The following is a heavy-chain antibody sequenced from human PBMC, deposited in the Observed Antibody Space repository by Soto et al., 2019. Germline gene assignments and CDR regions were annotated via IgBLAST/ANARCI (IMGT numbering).Heavy chain of an antibody. Sequence: PSETLSLTCTVSGGSISSSSYYWGWIRQPAGKGLEWIGSIYYSGSTYYSPSLKSRGTISVDTSKNQFSLKLSSVTAADTVVFYCARRTSSTYEFPFDYWGQGTLVTVSS. CDR3: ARRTSSTYEFPFDY. V-gene: IGHV4-39*01. CDR1: GGSISSSSYY. J-gene: IGHJ4*02. D-gene: IGHD6-13*01. CDR2: IYYSGST.